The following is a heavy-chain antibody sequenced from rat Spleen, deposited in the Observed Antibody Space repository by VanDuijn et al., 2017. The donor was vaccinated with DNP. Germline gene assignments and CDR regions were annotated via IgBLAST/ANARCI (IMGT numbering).Heavy chain of an antibody. J-gene: IGHJ2*01. CDR3: ARELPGYNPFDY. CDR1: GFSLTSYH. V-gene: IGHV2-27*01. D-gene: IGHD1-4*01. Sequence: QVQLKESGPGLVQPSQTLSLTCTVSGFSLTSYHVHWVRLPPGKGLEWMGRIRSGGTKEYNSALKSRLRIIRDTSKSQVFLEMSSLKAEDTGVYYCARELPGYNPFDYWGQGLMVTVSS. CDR2: IRSGGTK.